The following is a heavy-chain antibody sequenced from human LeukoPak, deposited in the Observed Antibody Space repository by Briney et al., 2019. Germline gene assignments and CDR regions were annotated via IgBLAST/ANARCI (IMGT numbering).Heavy chain of an antibody. CDR3: ARTTPWYSSSWAYYYYYGMDV. Sequence: SETLFLTCTVSGSSISSYYWSWIRQPPGKGLEWIGYIYYGGSTNYNPSLKSRVTISVDTSKNQFSLKLSSVTAADTAVYYCARTTPWYSSSWAYYYYYGMDVWGQGTTVTVSS. D-gene: IGHD6-13*01. J-gene: IGHJ6*02. V-gene: IGHV4-59*01. CDR2: IYYGGST. CDR1: GSSISSYY.